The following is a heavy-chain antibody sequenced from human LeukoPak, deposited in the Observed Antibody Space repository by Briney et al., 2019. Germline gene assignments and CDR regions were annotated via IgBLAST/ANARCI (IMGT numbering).Heavy chain of an antibody. V-gene: IGHV3-21*01. CDR3: ARDLSATARAYDY. D-gene: IGHD1-26*01. CDR1: GCILSDYN. CDR2: IHISGTYI. Sequence: GGALRLSCAASGCILSDYNMNWVRQAPGKGLEWVSLIHISGTYITYADSMKGRFTISRDNAKDSLYLQMNSLRAEDTAVYYCARDLSATARAYDYWGQGTLVTVSS. J-gene: IGHJ4*02.